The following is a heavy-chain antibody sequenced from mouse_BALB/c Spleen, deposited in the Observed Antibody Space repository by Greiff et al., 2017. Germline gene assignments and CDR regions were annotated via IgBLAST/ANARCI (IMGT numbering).Heavy chain of an antibody. CDR1: GYSITSDYA. CDR3: AKGLRLLLMDY. V-gene: IGHV3-2*02. J-gene: IGHJ4*01. D-gene: IGHD1-2*01. Sequence: EVKLMESGPGLVKPSQSLSLTCTVTGYSITSDYAWNWIRQFPGNKLEWMGYISYSGSTSYNPSLKSRISITRDTSKNQFFLQLNSVTTEDTATYYCAKGLRLLLMDYWGQGTSVTVSS. CDR2: ISYSGST.